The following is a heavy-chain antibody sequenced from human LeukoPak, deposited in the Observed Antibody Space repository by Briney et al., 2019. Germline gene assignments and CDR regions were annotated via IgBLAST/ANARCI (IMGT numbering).Heavy chain of an antibody. CDR1: GGSFSGYY. CDR3: ARHPYSYGPYYFDY. J-gene: IGHJ4*02. CDR2: INHSGST. D-gene: IGHD5-18*01. Sequence: SETLSLTCAVYGGSFSGYYWSWIRQPPGKGLEWIGEINHSGSTNYNPSLKSRVTIPVDTSKNQFSLKLSSVTAADTAVYYCARHPYSYGPYYFDYWGQGTLVTVSS. V-gene: IGHV4-34*01.